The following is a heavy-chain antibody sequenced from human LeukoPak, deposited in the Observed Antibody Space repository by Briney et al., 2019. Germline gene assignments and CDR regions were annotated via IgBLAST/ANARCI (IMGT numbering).Heavy chain of an antibody. CDR3: ARDPFGGTYFDY. D-gene: IGHD3-10*01. CDR2: ISGSGGST. J-gene: IGHJ4*02. CDR1: GFTFSSYA. V-gene: IGHV3-23*01. Sequence: GGSLRLSCAASGFTFSSYAMSWVRQAPGKGLEWVSAISGSGGSTYYADSVKGRFTISRDNAKNSLYLQMNSLRAEDTAVYYCARDPFGGTYFDYWGQGTLVTVSS.